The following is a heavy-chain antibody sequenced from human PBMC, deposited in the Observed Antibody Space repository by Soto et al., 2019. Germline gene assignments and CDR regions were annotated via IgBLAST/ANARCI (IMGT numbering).Heavy chain of an antibody. D-gene: IGHD3-3*01. Sequence: QVQLVESGGGVVQPGRSLRLSCAASGFTFSSYGMHWVRQAPGKGLEWVAVISYDGSNKYYADSVKGRFTISRDNSKNTLYLQMNTLRAEDTAVYYCANEAEGVDDGFDFWGQGTMVTVSS. V-gene: IGHV3-30*18. CDR1: GFTFSSYG. CDR3: ANEAEGVDDGFDF. J-gene: IGHJ3*01. CDR2: ISYDGSNK.